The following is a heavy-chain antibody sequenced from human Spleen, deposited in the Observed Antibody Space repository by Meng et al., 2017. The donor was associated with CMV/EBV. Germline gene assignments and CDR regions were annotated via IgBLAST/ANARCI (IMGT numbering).Heavy chain of an antibody. V-gene: IGHV3-23*03. CDR3: ARDTWVYGAINWFDP. CDR2: IYSTGSST. Sequence: GESLKISCAASGFTFSSSAMSWVRQAPGKGLEWVSVIYSTGSSTYYADSVRGRFTISRDNAKNSLYLQMNRLRAEDTGVYYCARDTWVYGAINWFDPWGQGTLVTVSS. J-gene: IGHJ5*02. D-gene: IGHD3-3*01. CDR1: GFTFSSSA.